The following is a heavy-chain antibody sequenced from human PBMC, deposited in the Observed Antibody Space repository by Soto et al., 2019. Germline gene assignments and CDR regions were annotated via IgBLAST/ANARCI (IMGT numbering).Heavy chain of an antibody. Sequence: EVQLVETGGGLIQPGGTLRLSCAASGFTVSSNYMSWVRQAPGKGLEWVSVIYSGGSTYYADSVKGRFTISRDNSKNTLYLQMNSLRAEDTAVYYCARSPDSSSRGGFGYYFDYWGQGTLVTVSS. D-gene: IGHD6-13*01. J-gene: IGHJ4*02. V-gene: IGHV3-53*02. CDR1: GFTVSSNY. CDR2: IYSGGST. CDR3: ARSPDSSSRGGFGYYFDY.